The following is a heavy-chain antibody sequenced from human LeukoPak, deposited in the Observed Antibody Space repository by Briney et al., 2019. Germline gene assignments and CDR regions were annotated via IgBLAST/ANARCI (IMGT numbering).Heavy chain of an antibody. Sequence: GGSLRLSCVTSGFTFSSYWMTWVRQAPGKGLEWVANIKQDGSEKYFVDSVKGRFTISRDNAKNSLYLQMNSLRDEDSAVYYCARGLQYHEPLYFDSWGQGTLVTVSS. V-gene: IGHV3-7*02. CDR2: IKQDGSEK. CDR1: GFTFSSYW. J-gene: IGHJ4*02. CDR3: ARGLQYHEPLYFDS. D-gene: IGHD4-11*01.